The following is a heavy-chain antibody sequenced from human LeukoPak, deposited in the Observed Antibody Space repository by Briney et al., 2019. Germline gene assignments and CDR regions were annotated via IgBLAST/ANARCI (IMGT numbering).Heavy chain of an antibody. CDR2: IWYDGSNK. V-gene: IGHV3-33*06. CDR3: AKATRSSSGGFDY. J-gene: IGHJ4*02. D-gene: IGHD6-6*01. Sequence: GGSLRLSCAASGFTFSSYGMHWVRQAPGKGLEWVAVIWYDGSNKYYADSVKGRFTISRDNSKNTLYLQMNSLRAEDTAVYYCAKATRSSSGGFDYWGQGTLVTVSS. CDR1: GFTFSSYG.